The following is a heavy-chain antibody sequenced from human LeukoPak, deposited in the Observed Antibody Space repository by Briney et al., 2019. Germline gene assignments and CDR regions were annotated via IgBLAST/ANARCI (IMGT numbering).Heavy chain of an antibody. Sequence: GGSLSLSCAASGFTFSSYGMHWVRQAPGKGLECVAVIWYDGSNKYYADSVKGRFTISRENSKNTLYLQMNSLRAEDTAVYYCARDLEYCSSTSCYVRGFDYWGQGTLVTVSS. J-gene: IGHJ4*02. CDR2: IWYDGSNK. V-gene: IGHV3-33*01. D-gene: IGHD2-2*01. CDR1: GFTFSSYG. CDR3: ARDLEYCSSTSCYVRGFDY.